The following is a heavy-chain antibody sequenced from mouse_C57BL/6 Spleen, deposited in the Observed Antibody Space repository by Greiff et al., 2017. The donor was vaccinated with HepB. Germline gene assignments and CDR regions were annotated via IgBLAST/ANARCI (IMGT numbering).Heavy chain of an antibody. CDR2: IWSGGST. Sequence: VQLVESGPGLVQPSQSLSITCTVSGFSLTSYGVHWVRQSPGKGLEWLGVIWSGGSTDYNAAFISRLSISKDNSKSQVFFKMNSLQADDTAIYYCASLLLDVWGTGTTVTVSS. D-gene: IGHD1-1*01. CDR1: GFSLTSYG. V-gene: IGHV2-2*01. J-gene: IGHJ1*03. CDR3: ASLLLDV.